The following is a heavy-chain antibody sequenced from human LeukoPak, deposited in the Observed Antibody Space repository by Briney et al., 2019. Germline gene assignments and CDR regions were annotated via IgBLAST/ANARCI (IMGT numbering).Heavy chain of an antibody. V-gene: IGHV3-30*03. J-gene: IGHJ4*02. Sequence: GGSLRLSCAASGFTFSSYGMHWVRQAPGKGLEWVAVISYDGSNKYYADSVKGRFTISRDNSKNTLYLQMNSLRAEDTAVYYCARYYASGNFDYWGQGTLVTVSS. CDR2: ISYDGSNK. CDR3: ARYYASGNFDY. D-gene: IGHD3-10*01. CDR1: GFTFSSYG.